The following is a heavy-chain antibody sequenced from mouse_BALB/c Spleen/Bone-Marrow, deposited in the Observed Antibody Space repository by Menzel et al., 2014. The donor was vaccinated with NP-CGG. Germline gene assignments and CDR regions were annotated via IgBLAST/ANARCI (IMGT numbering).Heavy chain of an antibody. CDR1: GFTFSNYT. V-gene: IGHV5-12-2*01. CDR3: ARRYDYGYGPFAY. J-gene: IGHJ3*01. D-gene: IGHD1-2*01. CDR2: ISNGGGTT. Sequence: EVQLQQSGGGLVQPGGSLKLSCAASGFTFSNYTMSWIRQTPEKRLEWVAYISNGGGTTYYPDTVKGRFTISRDNAKNTLYLQMSSLKSEDTAMYYCARRYDYGYGPFAYWGQGTLVTVSA.